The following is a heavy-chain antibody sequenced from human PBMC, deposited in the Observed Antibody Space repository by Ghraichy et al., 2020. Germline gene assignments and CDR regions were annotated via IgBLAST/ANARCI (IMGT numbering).Heavy chain of an antibody. J-gene: IGHJ4*02. CDR2: IYHRGTT. Sequence: SQTLSLTCAVSAYSISTGYYWGWIRQPPGKRLEWIGTIYHRGTTYYNPSLKSRVTISVDTSNNQFSLKLSSVTAADTAFYYCARAGGDTTGNFDYWGQGTLVTVSS. V-gene: IGHV4-38-2*01. CDR1: AYSISTGYY. CDR3: ARAGGDTTGNFDY. D-gene: IGHD4-17*01.